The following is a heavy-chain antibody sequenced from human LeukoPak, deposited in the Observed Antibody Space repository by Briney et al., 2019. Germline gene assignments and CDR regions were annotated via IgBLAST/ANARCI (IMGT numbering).Heavy chain of an antibody. CDR2: IYYSGST. Sequence: SETLSLTCTVSGGSISSYYWSWIRQPAGKGLEWIGRIYYSGSTNYNPSLKSRVTISVDTSKNQFSLKLSSVTAADTAVYYCARDRGHYDFWSGNNWFDPWGQGTLVTVSS. J-gene: IGHJ5*02. V-gene: IGHV4-4*07. CDR1: GGSISSYY. D-gene: IGHD3-3*01. CDR3: ARDRGHYDFWSGNNWFDP.